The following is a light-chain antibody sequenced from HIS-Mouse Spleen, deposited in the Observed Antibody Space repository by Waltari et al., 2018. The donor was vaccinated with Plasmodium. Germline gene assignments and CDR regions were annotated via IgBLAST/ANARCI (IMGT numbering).Light chain of an antibody. CDR2: GAS. J-gene: IGKJ2*01. CDR1: QSVSSN. Sequence: EIVMTQSPATLSVSPGERATLSSGASQSVSSNLALYQQKPGQAPRLLIYGASTRATGIPARFSGSGSGTEFTLTISSMQSEDFAVYYCQQYNNWPYTFGQGTKLEIK. V-gene: IGKV3-15*01. CDR3: QQYNNWPYT.